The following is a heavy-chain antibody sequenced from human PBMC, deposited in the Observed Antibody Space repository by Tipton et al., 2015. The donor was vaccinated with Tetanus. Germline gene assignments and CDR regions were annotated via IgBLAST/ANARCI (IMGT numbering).Heavy chain of an antibody. D-gene: IGHD4-23*01. J-gene: IGHJ6*02. CDR3: ASHSVGSEIGYYDDLDV. CDR2: IYPADSDI. CDR1: GYNFISYW. Sequence: VQLVQSGAEVKKPGESLRISCKGSGYNFISYWIAWVRHMPGKGLEWMGVIYPADSDIRSSPSFQGQVTMSVDKSTSTAYLQWRSLKASDTAMYYCASHSVGSEIGYYDDLDVWGQGTTVTVSS. V-gene: IGHV5-51*01.